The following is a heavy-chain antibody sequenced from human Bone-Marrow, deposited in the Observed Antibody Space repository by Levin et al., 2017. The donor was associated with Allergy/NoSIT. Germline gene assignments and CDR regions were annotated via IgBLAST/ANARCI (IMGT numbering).Heavy chain of an antibody. CDR1: GYSFTNYE. V-gene: IGHV1-8*01. Sequence: GESLKISCQASGYSFTNYEINWVRQVPGQGPEWLGWINPKLGTTGYAQNLQVRVSMTSNISINTAYLELSSLRFDDTALYYCARAGGSGPIGHYYGLDVWGQGTTVAVSS. CDR3: ARAGGSGPIGHYYGLDV. J-gene: IGHJ6*02. D-gene: IGHD3-10*01. CDR2: INPKLGTT.